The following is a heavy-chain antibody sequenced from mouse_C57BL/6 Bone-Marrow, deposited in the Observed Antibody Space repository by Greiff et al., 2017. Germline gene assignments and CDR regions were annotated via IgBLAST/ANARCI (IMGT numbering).Heavy chain of an antibody. J-gene: IGHJ3*01. CDR3: ARYWFAY. CDR1: GYAFRSSW. Sequence: VQLQQSGPELVKPGASVKISCKASGYAFRSSWMNWVKQRPGKGLEWIGRIYPGDGDTNYNGKLKGKATLTADKSSSTAYMQLSSLTSEDSAVYFCARYWFAYWGQGTLVTVSA. CDR2: IYPGDGDT. V-gene: IGHV1-82*01.